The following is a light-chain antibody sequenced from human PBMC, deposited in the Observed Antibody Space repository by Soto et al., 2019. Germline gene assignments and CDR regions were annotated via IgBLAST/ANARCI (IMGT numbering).Light chain of an antibody. CDR3: TSYADSIKWV. CDR2: EVS. V-gene: IGLV2-8*01. CDR1: SSDVGGYNY. J-gene: IGLJ3*02. Sequence: QSALTQPPSASGSPGQSVTISCTGTSSDVGGYNYVSWYQHHPGKAPRLMIYEVSKRPSGVPDRFSGSKSGNTASLTVSGLQAEDEADYYCTSYADSIKWVFGGGTKLTVL.